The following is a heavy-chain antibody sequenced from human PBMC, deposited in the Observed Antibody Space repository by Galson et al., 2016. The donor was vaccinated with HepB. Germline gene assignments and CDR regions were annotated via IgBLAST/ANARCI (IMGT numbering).Heavy chain of an antibody. CDR1: GFTFSNYG. D-gene: IGHD2/OR15-2a*01. CDR2: DSMDGRRN. Sequence: SLRLSCAAPGFTFSNYGMHWVRQAPAKGLEWVAADSMDGRRNFYADSVKGRFTISRENSNNMLFLQMSSLRADDTAVYYCAKRHEYCPAVGCSVDYWGQGTLVSVSS. CDR3: AKRHEYCPAVGCSVDY. V-gene: IGHV3-30*18. J-gene: IGHJ4*02.